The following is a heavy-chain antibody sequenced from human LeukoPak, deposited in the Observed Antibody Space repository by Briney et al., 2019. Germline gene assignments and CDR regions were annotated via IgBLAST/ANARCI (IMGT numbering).Heavy chain of an antibody. J-gene: IGHJ6*03. D-gene: IGHD1-14*01. Sequence: GGSLRLSCVASGFTVRRNVMSWVRQAPGKGLEWVSLIYSDDRAFYADSVKGRFTIPRNNSKNTLFLQMSSLKPEDTAIYYCARDLAGFQEPRYYYYMDVWGKGTTVTVSS. CDR2: IYSDDRA. CDR3: ARDLAGFQEPRYYYYMDV. CDR1: GFTVRRNV. V-gene: IGHV3-66*02.